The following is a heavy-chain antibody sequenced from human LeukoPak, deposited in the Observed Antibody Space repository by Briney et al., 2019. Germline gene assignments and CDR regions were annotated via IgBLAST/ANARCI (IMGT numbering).Heavy chain of an antibody. D-gene: IGHD4-17*01. J-gene: IGHJ6*03. Sequence: GGSLRLSCAASGFTFSNAWMSWVRQAPGKGLEWVGRIKSKTDGGTTDYAAPVKGRFTISRDDSKNTLYLQMNSLKTEDTAVYYCTTDAKLDDDYGDLGTWIYYYYMDVWGKGTTVTISS. CDR2: IKSKTDGGTT. CDR3: TTDAKLDDDYGDLGTWIYYYYMDV. V-gene: IGHV3-15*01. CDR1: GFTFSNAW.